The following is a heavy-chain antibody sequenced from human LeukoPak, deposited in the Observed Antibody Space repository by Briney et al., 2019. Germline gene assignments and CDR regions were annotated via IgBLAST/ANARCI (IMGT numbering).Heavy chain of an antibody. V-gene: IGHV3-30*18. D-gene: IGHD6-19*01. CDR3: AKEVRVAVAGDAFDI. CDR1: GFTFSTYG. Sequence: QPGRSLRLSCAASGFTFSTYGMHWVRQAPGKGLECLTVISYDESNKYYADSVKGRFTISRDNSKNTLYLQMNSLRAEDTAVYYCAKEVRVAVAGDAFDIWGQGTMVTVSS. CDR2: ISYDESNK. J-gene: IGHJ3*02.